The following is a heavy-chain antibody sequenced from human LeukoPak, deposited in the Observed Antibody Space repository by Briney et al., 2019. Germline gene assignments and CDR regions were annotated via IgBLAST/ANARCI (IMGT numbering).Heavy chain of an antibody. CDR1: GGTFSSYA. D-gene: IGHD6-13*01. V-gene: IGHV1-69*04. J-gene: IGHJ4*02. CDR2: IIPILGIA. CDR3: AMVREGSSWYGYCIDY. Sequence: SVKVSCKASGGTFSSYAISWVRQAPGQGLEWMGRIIPILGIANYAQKFQGRVTITADKSTSTAYMELSSLRSEDTAVYYLAMVREGSSWYGYCIDYWGQGTLVTVSS.